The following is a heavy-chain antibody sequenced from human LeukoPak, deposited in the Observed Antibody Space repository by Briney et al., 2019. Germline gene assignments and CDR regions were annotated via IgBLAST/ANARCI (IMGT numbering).Heavy chain of an antibody. V-gene: IGHV1-2*02. J-gene: IGHJ4*02. D-gene: IGHD3-22*01. CDR2: INPNSGGT. Sequence: ASVKVSCKASGYTFTGYYMHWVRQAPGQGLEWMGWINPNSGGTNYAQKFQGRVTMTRDTSISTAYMELNRLRSDDTAVYYCARNYYDSSDFYFDYRGQGTLVTVSS. CDR1: GYTFTGYY. CDR3: ARNYYDSSDFYFDY.